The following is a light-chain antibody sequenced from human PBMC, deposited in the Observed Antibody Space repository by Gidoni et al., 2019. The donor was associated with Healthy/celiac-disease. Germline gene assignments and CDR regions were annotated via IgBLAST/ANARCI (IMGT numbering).Light chain of an antibody. CDR2: DDS. Sequence: SYVLTQPPSVSVAPGKTARITCGGNNIGTKSVHWYQQKPGQAPVLVVYDDSDRPTGIPEQFSGSNSENTATLTISRVEAGDEADYYCQVWDSSSDRVVFGGGTKLTVL. J-gene: IGLJ2*01. CDR3: QVWDSSSDRVV. CDR1: NIGTKS. V-gene: IGLV3-21*03.